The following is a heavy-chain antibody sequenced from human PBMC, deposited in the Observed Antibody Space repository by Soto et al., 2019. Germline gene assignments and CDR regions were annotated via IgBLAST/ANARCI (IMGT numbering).Heavy chain of an antibody. CDR3: ARVGYGYGDYVRHFDY. D-gene: IGHD4-17*01. V-gene: IGHV4-59*01. CDR2: IYYSGST. Sequence: LSLTCTVSGGSISSYYWSWIRQPPGKGLEWIGYIYYSGSTNYNPSLKSRVTISVDTSKNQFSLKLSSVTAADTAVYYCARVGYGYGDYVRHFDYWGQGTLVPVSS. CDR1: GGSISSYY. J-gene: IGHJ4*02.